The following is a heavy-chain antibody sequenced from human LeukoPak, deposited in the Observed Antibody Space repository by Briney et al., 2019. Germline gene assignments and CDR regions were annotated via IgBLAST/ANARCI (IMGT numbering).Heavy chain of an antibody. CDR2: MNPHSGDT. V-gene: IGHV1-8*02. CDR3: ARSSTVNYYFHGMDV. J-gene: IGHJ6*02. D-gene: IGHD2-8*02. Sequence: GASVKVSCTASGGTFSSYAISWVRQATGQGLEWMGWMNPHSGDTVYAQKFQGRVTMTRNTSISAAYMELSSLRSEDTAVYYCARSSTVNYYFHGMDVWGQGTTVTVSS. CDR1: GGTFSSYA.